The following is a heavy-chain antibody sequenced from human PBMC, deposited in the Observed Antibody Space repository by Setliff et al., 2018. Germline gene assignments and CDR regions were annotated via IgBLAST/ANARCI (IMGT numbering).Heavy chain of an antibody. J-gene: IGHJ6*03. CDR1: GGSISSSSYY. CDR3: ARGRRHYYYYYMDV. Sequence: SETLSLTCTVSGGSISSSSYYWGWIRQPPGKGLEWIGSIYYSGSTYYNPSLKSRVTISVDTSKNQFSLKLSSVTAADTAVHYCARGRRHYYYYYMDVWGKGTTVTVSS. V-gene: IGHV4-39*07. CDR2: IYYSGST.